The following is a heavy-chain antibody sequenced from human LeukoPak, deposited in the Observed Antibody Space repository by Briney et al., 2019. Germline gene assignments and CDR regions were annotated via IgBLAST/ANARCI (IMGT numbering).Heavy chain of an antibody. V-gene: IGHV1-46*01. CDR1: GYIFTDYY. CDR3: ARISIAVATSLTDAFDI. D-gene: IGHD6-19*01. CDR2: INPSGGST. J-gene: IGHJ3*02. Sequence: ASVKVSCKASGYIFTDYYMHWVRQAPGQGLEWMGIINPSGGSTSYAQKFQGRVTMTRDMSTSTVYMELSSLRSEDTAVYYCARISIAVATSLTDAFDIWGQGTMVTVSS.